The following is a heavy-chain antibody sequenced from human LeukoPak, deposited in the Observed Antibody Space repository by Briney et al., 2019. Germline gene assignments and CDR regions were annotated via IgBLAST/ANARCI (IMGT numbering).Heavy chain of an antibody. CDR1: GGSISSSSYY. Sequence: SETLSLTCTVSGGSISSSSYYWGWIRRPPGKGLEWIGSIYYSGSTYYNPSLKSRVTISVDTSKNQFSLKLSSVTAADMAVYYCARQGSYGHLRAFTLDYWRQGTLVTDSS. V-gene: IGHV4-39*01. D-gene: IGHD5-18*01. CDR3: ARQGSYGHLRAFTLDY. CDR2: IYYSGST. J-gene: IGHJ4*02.